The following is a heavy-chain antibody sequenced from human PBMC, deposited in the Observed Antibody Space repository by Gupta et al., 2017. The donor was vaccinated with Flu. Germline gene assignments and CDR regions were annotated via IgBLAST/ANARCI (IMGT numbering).Heavy chain of an antibody. CDR3: AGTFCSSSDCYEYWFDP. J-gene: IGHJ5*02. V-gene: IGHV1-3*01. CDR2: INAGNGNT. Sequence: VRQAPGQRFEWMRWINAGNGNTKYSQEFQGRVTITRDTSASTAYLELSSLRSEDTAVYYCAGTFCSSSDCYEYWFDPWGPGSLVTGSS. D-gene: IGHD2-2*01.